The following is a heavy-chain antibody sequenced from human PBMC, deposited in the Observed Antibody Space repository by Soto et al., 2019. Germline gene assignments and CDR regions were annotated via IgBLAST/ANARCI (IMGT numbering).Heavy chain of an antibody. V-gene: IGHV3-15*01. CDR2: IKRNPDGGTT. CDR1: GLTFINAW. Sequence: VSLRLSCATSGLTFINAWMSCVRQVPGKGLEWVGRIKRNPDGGTTDFAAPVQGRFTISRDDSKNTLYLQMNSLKTEDTAVYFCTTETLPMARGVLEYWGMGTLVTVS. CDR3: TTETLPMARGVLEY. D-gene: IGHD3-10*01. J-gene: IGHJ4*02.